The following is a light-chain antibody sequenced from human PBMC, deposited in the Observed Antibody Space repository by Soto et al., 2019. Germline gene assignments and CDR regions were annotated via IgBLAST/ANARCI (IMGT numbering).Light chain of an antibody. CDR1: QSVSSSY. J-gene: IGKJ5*01. Sequence: FIKCTGPLSFTTGPPTSLRCRASQSVSSSYLAWYQQKPGQAPRLLIYGASSRATGIPDRFSGSGSGTDFTLTISRLEPEDFAVYYCQQDGRSTIKFGQGSRLEIK. CDR3: QQDGRSTIK. CDR2: GAS. V-gene: IGKV3-20*01.